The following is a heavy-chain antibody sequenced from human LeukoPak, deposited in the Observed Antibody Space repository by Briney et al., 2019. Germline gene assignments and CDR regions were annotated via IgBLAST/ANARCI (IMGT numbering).Heavy chain of an antibody. CDR1: GFTFSSYS. CDR3: VKEPFSYYHDSSGYH. Sequence: PGGSLRLSCAASGFTFSSYSMNWVRQAPGKGLEWVSSISSSSSYIYYADSVKGRFTISRDNAKNSLYLQMNSLRDEDTAVYYCVKEPFSYYHDSSGYHWGQGTLVTVSS. J-gene: IGHJ5*02. V-gene: IGHV3-21*01. CDR2: ISSSSSYI. D-gene: IGHD3-22*01.